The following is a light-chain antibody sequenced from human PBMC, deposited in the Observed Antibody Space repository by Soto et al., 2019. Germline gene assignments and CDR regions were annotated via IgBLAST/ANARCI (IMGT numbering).Light chain of an antibody. CDR2: DVT. CDR3: TSYAGSNIPVL. J-gene: IGLJ2*01. CDR1: SSDVGGYNF. Sequence: QSVLAQPPSASGSPGQSVTISCSGTSSDVGGYNFVSWYQQHPGKAPKLMSYDVTERPSGVAHRFSGSKSGNTASLTVSGLQGEDEANYYCTSYAGSNIPVLLGGGTKLTVL. V-gene: IGLV2-8*01.